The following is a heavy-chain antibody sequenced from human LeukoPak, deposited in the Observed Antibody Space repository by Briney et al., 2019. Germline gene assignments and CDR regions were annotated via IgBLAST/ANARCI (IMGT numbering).Heavy chain of an antibody. V-gene: IGHV3-23*01. D-gene: IGHD3-22*01. CDR3: AKDSGYYDSSGYFPAEYFQH. CDR1: GFTFSSYW. Sequence: GGSLRLSCAASGFTFSSYWMSWVRQAPGKGLEWVTTISGSGGSTYYADSVKGRFTISRDNSKNTLYLQMNSLRAEDTAVYYCAKDSGYYDSSGYFPAEYFQHWGQGTLVTVSS. CDR2: ISGSGGST. J-gene: IGHJ1*01.